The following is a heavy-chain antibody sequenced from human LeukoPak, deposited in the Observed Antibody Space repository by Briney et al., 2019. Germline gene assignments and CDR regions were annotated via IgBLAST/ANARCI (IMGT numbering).Heavy chain of an antibody. D-gene: IGHD3-16*01. V-gene: IGHV4-59*02. J-gene: IGHJ4*02. CDR2: IYYSGST. Sequence: PSETLSLTCTVFGGSGSSYYWSWIRQPPGKGLEWIGYIYYSGSTNYNPSLKSRVTISVDTSENQCSLKLTSVTAADTAVYYFATGGERSRMIQYWGQGTLVAVSS. CDR3: ATGGERSRMIQY. CDR1: GGSGSSYY.